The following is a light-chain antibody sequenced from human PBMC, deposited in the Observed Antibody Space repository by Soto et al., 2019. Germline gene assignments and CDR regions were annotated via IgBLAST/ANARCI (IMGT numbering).Light chain of an antibody. CDR1: QSVSSY. Sequence: EIVLTQSPATLSLSPGERATLSCRASQSVSSYLAWYQQKPGQAPRLLIYDASNRATGIPARFSGSGSGTDFTLTISSLEPEDFAVYYCQQRSNWPPRLTFGGGTNLDIK. CDR2: DAS. V-gene: IGKV3-11*01. CDR3: QQRSNWPPRLT. J-gene: IGKJ4*01.